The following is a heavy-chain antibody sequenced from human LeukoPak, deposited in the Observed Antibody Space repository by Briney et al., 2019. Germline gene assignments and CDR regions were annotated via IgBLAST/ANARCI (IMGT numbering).Heavy chain of an antibody. Sequence: PGRSLRLSCATSGFTFNTYAIHWVRQAPGKGLELVAVVSYDGTKNYYADSVKGRFTISRDNSKKTQYLQMNSLRAEDTAVYHCARDLGYCTTTGCSDIGGWFDPWGQGTLVTVSS. J-gene: IGHJ5*02. V-gene: IGHV3-30-3*01. CDR2: VSYDGTKN. D-gene: IGHD2-8*01. CDR1: GFTFNTYA. CDR3: ARDLGYCTTTGCSDIGGWFDP.